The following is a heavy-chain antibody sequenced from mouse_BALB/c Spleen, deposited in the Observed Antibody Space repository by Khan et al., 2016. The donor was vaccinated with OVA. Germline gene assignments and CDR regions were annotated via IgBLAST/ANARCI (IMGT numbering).Heavy chain of an antibody. Sequence: QVQLKQSGAELVRPGASVKLSCKTSGYIFTSYWIYWVKQRSGQGLEWIARIYPGTANTSYNATLKDKATLTADKSSSTAYLQLSSLKSEDSAVYFGAREESLYYFDYWGQGTTLTVSS. V-gene: IGHV1-76*01. CDR2: IYPGTANT. CDR1: GYIFTSYW. CDR3: AREESLYYFDY. J-gene: IGHJ2*01. D-gene: IGHD6-2*01.